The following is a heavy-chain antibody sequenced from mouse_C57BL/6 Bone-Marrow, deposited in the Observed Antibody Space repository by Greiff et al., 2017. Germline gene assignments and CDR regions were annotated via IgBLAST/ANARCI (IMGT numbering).Heavy chain of an antibody. V-gene: IGHV1-7*01. Sequence: QVQLQQSGAELAKPGASVKLSCKASGYTFTSYWMHWVKQRPGQGLEWIVSFNPSSGYTKYNQKFKNKATLTADKSSSTAYMQLSSLTYEDSAVYYGARETTNLDYGGQGTTLTVTS. CDR2: FNPSSGYT. J-gene: IGHJ2*01. CDR1: GYTFTSYW. CDR3: ARETTNLDY.